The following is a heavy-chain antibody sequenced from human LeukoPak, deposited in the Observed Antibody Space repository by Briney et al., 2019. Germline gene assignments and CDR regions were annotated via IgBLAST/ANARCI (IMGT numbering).Heavy chain of an antibody. Sequence: GGSLRLSCAASGFTFSSYWMSWVRQAPGKGLEWVANIRQDGSEKYYVDSVKGRFTISRGNAKNSLYLQMNSLRAEDTAVYYCARDTRDYYDSSGYSLDFDYWGQGTLVTVSS. CDR3: ARDTRDYYDSSGYSLDFDY. V-gene: IGHV3-7*01. J-gene: IGHJ4*02. CDR1: GFTFSSYW. D-gene: IGHD3-22*01. CDR2: IRQDGSEK.